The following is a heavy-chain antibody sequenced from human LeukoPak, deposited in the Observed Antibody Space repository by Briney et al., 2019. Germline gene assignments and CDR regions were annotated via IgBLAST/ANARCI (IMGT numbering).Heavy chain of an antibody. CDR1: GGTFSSYA. D-gene: IGHD2-15*01. CDR3: ARDRGYCSGGSCYSPRGY. Sequence: GASVKVSCKASGGTFSSYAISWVRQAPGQGLEWMGRIIPILGIANYAQKFQGRVTITADKSTSTAYMELSSLRSEDTAVYYCARDRGYCSGGSCYSPRGYWGQGTLVTVSS. V-gene: IGHV1-69*04. CDR2: IIPILGIA. J-gene: IGHJ4*02.